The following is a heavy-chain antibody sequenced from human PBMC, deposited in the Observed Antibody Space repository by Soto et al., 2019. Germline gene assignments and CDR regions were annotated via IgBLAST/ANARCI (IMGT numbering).Heavy chain of an antibody. CDR1: GFIFSNNG. V-gene: IGHV3-30*03. Sequence: QVQLVESGGGVVQPGRSLRLSCVGSGFIFSNNGMHWVRQTLGKGLEWVAFMSYDGSDSFSADSVKGRFTISRDKSKNTLFLHISNLRAEDTAMYYCTIVRVADSALDNWGQGTLVTLSS. D-gene: IGHD3-10*02. CDR2: MSYDGSDS. CDR3: TIVRVADSALDN. J-gene: IGHJ4*02.